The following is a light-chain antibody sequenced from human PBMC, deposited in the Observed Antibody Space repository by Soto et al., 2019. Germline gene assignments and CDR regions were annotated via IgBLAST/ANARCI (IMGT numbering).Light chain of an antibody. Sequence: QSVLTQPASVSGSPGQSITISCTGTSSDVGGYNFVSWYQQHLGKAPKLMIYDVSNRPSGVSDRFSGSKSGNTASLTISGLQPEDEADYHCSSYTSRSSHVVFGGGTKVTVL. J-gene: IGLJ3*02. CDR1: SSDVGGYNF. CDR2: DVS. CDR3: SSYTSRSSHVV. V-gene: IGLV2-14*01.